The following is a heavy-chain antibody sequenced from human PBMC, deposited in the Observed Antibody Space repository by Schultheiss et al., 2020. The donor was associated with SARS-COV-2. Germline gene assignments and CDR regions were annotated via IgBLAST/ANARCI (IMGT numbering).Heavy chain of an antibody. J-gene: IGHJ6*03. V-gene: IGHV1-18*04. Sequence: ASVKVSCKASGYTFTSYYMHWVRQAPGQGLEWMGWISAYNGNTNYAQKLQGRVTMTTDTSTSTAYMELRSLRSDDTAVYYCARGSIPFYYYYMDVWGKGTTVTVSS. CDR1: GYTFTSYY. D-gene: IGHD2-2*02. CDR2: ISAYNGNT. CDR3: ARGSIPFYYYYMDV.